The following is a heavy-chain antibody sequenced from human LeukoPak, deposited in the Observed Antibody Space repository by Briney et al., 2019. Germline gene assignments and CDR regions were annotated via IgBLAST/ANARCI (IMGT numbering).Heavy chain of an antibody. CDR1: GISFPTSA. V-gene: IGHV1-58*01. J-gene: IGHJ3*01. Sequence: EASVKVSCKASGISFPTSAVQWVRQARGQRLEWMGWIVLGSDNTDYAQKFQQRVTFTRDMSTTTAYMELSSLRSDDTAVYYCAAGSDLYGFDLWGQGTMVTVSS. CDR2: IVLGSDNT. CDR3: AAGSDLYGFDL.